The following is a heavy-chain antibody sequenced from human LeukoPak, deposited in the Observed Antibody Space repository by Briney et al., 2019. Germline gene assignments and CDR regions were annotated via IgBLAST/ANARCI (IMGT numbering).Heavy chain of an antibody. D-gene: IGHD2-15*01. CDR2: IIPIFGTA. J-gene: IGHJ6*04. V-gene: IGHV1-69*13. Sequence: SVKVSCKASGGTFSSYAISWVRQAPGQGLEWMGGIIPIFGTANYAQKFQGRVTITADESTSTAYMELSSLRSEDTAVYYCAAYCSGGSCYSEGGYYYGMDVWGKGTTVTVPS. CDR3: AAYCSGGSCYSEGGYYYGMDV. CDR1: GGTFSSYA.